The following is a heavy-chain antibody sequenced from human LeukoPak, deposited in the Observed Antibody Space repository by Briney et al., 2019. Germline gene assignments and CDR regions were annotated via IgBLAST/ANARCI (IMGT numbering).Heavy chain of an antibody. CDR1: GFTFSSYG. J-gene: IGHJ6*03. V-gene: IGHV3-30*02. Sequence: PGGSLRLSCAASGFTFSSYGMHWVRQAPGKGLEWVAFIRYDGSNKYYADSVKGRFTISRDNSKNTLYLQMNSLRAEDTAVYYCAKGGPVVPAARAYYYYYMDVWGKGTTVTVSS. D-gene: IGHD2-2*01. CDR2: IRYDGSNK. CDR3: AKGGPVVPAARAYYYYYMDV.